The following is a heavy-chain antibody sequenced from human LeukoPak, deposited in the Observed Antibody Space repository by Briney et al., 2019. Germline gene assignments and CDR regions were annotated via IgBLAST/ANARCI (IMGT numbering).Heavy chain of an antibody. CDR2: VDPEDGET. J-gene: IGHJ2*01. CDR1: GGTFSSYT. Sequence: ASVKVSCKASGGTFSSYTISWVRQAPGKGLEWMGRVDPEDGETIYAEKFQGRVTITADTSTDTAYMELSSLRSEDTAVYYCARHAGSDQNWYFDLWGRGTLVTVSS. CDR3: ARHAGSDQNWYFDL. V-gene: IGHV1-69-2*01.